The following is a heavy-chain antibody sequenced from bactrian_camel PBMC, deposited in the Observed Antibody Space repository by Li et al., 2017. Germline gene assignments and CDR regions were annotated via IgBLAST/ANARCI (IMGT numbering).Heavy chain of an antibody. CDR1: GYTYSRSC. V-gene: IGHV3S40*01. CDR2: SCAGGSVT. J-gene: IGHJ4*01. Sequence: VQLVESGGGSVQAGGSLRLSCVVSGYTYSRSCMGWFRQGPGTEREGVAASCAGGSVTSYADSVKGRVTISQDVSNNTVYLQMSSLKPEDTAMYYCAARPLFGSGSFCPLGMTCNVGGQGTQVTVS. CDR3: AARPLFGSGSFCPLGMTCNV. D-gene: IGHD3*01.